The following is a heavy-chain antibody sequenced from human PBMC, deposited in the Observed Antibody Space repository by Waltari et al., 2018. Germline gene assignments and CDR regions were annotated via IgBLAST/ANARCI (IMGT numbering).Heavy chain of an antibody. J-gene: IGHJ6*02. CDR1: GFTFSSYA. Sequence: QLLESGGGLVQPGGSLRLSCAASGFTFSSYAMGWVRQAPGKGREWASGISGSGGSTYYADSVKGRFTISRDISKNTLFLQMNSLRAEDTAVYYCAKKGGFISGGMDVWGQGTKV. V-gene: IGHV3-23*01. CDR3: AKKGGFISGGMDV. CDR2: ISGSGGST. D-gene: IGHD3-10*01.